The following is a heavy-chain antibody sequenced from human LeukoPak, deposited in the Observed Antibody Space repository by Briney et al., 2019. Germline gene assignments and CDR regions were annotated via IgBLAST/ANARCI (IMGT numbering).Heavy chain of an antibody. CDR2: IIPIFGTA. J-gene: IGHJ5*02. CDR3: ARDGYSYDGWFDP. CDR1: GGTFNSYA. Sequence: SVKVSCKASGGTFNSYAISWVRQAPGQWLEWMGRIIPIFGTAKYAQKFQGRVTITTDESTSTAYMELSSLRAEDTAVYYCARDGYSYDGWFDPWGQGTLVTVSS. V-gene: IGHV1-69*05. D-gene: IGHD5-18*01.